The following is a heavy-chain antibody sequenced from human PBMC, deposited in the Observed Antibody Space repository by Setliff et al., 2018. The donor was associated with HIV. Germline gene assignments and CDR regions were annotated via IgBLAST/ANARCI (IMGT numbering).Heavy chain of an antibody. D-gene: IGHD5-12*01. V-gene: IGHV3-30*02. CDR3: ARISVASRYNSDMDV. J-gene: IGHJ6*03. Sequence: GGSLRLSCEASGFIFSTYGMHWVRQAPGKGLEWVAFIRSDETNKYYSDSVKGRFTISRDTSKNTLFLQINSLRPEDTAVYYYARISVASRYNSDMDVWGKGTTVTVSS. CDR2: IRSDETNK. CDR1: GFIFSTYG.